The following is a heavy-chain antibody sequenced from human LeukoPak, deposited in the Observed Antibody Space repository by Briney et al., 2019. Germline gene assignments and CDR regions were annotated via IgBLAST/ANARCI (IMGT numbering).Heavy chain of an antibody. D-gene: IGHD2-2*01. CDR2: ISSSSSYI. J-gene: IGHJ6*02. Sequence: GGSLRLSCAASGFTFTIYTMNWVRQAPGKGLEWVSSISSSSSYIYYADSVKGRFTISRDNAKNSLYLQMNSLRAEDTAVYYCARDHQDGMDVWGQGTTVTVSS. V-gene: IGHV3-21*01. CDR3: ARDHQDGMDV. CDR1: GFTFTIYT.